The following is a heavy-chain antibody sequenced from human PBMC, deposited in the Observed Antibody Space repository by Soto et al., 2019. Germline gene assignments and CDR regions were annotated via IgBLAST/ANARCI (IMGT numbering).Heavy chain of an antibody. V-gene: IGHV3-9*01. D-gene: IGHD6-6*01. CDR1: GFTFDDYA. Sequence: EVQLVESGGGLVQPGRSLRLSCAASGFTFDDYAMHWVRQAPGKGLEWVSGISWNSRSIGYADSVKGRFTISRDNAKNSLYLQMYSLRAEDTALYYCAKGKAARVNWYFDLWGRGTLVTVSS. CDR2: ISWNSRSI. CDR3: AKGKAARVNWYFDL. J-gene: IGHJ2*01.